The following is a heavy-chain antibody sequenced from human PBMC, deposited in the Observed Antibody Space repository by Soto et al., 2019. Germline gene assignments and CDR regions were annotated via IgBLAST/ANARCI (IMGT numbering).Heavy chain of an antibody. J-gene: IGHJ4*02. Sequence: GGSLRLSCATSGFSFSSYAMSWVRQAPGKGLEWVSAISGSGGSTYYADSVKGRFTISRDNSKNTLYLQMNSLRAEDTAVYHCAKLSGTSCYLFDYWGQGTLVTVSS. CDR3: AKLSGTSCYLFDY. CDR2: ISGSGGST. V-gene: IGHV3-23*01. D-gene: IGHD2-2*01. CDR1: GFSFSSYA.